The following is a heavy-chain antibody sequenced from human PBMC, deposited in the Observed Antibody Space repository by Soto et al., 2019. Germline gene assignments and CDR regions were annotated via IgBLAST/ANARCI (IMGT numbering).Heavy chain of an antibody. V-gene: IGHV3-23*01. Sequence: GGSLRLSCAASGFPFSSYAMSWVRQAPGKGLEWVSTISGSGTSIYYADSVKGRFTISRDNSKNTLYLQMNSLRAEDTAVYYCAKDSGGSYYNGYYYYYGMDVWGQGTTVTVSS. J-gene: IGHJ6*02. CDR3: AKDSGGSYYNGYYYYYGMDV. CDR2: ISGSGTSI. CDR1: GFPFSSYA. D-gene: IGHD3-10*01.